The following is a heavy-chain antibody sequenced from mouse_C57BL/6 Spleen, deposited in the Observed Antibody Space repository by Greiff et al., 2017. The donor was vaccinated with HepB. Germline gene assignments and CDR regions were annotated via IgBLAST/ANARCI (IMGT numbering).Heavy chain of an antibody. CDR3: ARGAVTTVVADYYAMDY. J-gene: IGHJ4*01. CDR2: INPNNGGT. D-gene: IGHD1-1*01. V-gene: IGHV1-22*01. Sequence: EVQLQQSGPELVKPGASVKMSCKASGYTFTDYNMHWVKQSHGKSLEWIGYINPNNGGTSYNQKFKGKATLTVNKSSSTAYMELRSLTSEDSAVYYCARGAVTTVVADYYAMDYWGQGTSVTVSS. CDR1: GYTFTDYN.